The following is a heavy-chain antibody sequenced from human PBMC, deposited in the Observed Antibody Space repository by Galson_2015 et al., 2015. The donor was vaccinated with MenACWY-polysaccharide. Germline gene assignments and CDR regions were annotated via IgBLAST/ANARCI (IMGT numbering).Heavy chain of an antibody. CDR3: ARVSMIREVISTFDY. J-gene: IGHJ4*02. CDR2: IIPFLGTT. V-gene: IGHV1-69*04. CDR1: GVTFSRNA. Sequence: SVKVSCKASGVTFSRNAISWVRQAPGQGLEWMGRIIPFLGTTNYAQKFQGRVTLTADKSTSSVYMELSSLRSEDTAIYYCARVSMIREVISTFDYWGQGTLVTVSS. D-gene: IGHD3-10*01.